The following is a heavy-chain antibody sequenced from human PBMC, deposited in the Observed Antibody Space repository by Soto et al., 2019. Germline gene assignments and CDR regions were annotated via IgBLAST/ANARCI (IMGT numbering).Heavy chain of an antibody. CDR1: GFTFSSYW. V-gene: IGHV3-7*01. CDR3: ARDGEYSSPNDAFDI. D-gene: IGHD6-6*01. J-gene: IGHJ3*02. Sequence: GGSLRLSCAASGFTFSSYWMSWVRQAPGKGLEWVANIKQDGSEKYYVDSVKGRFTISRDNAKNSLYLQMNSLRAEDTAVYYCARDGEYSSPNDAFDIWGQGTMVTVSS. CDR2: IKQDGSEK.